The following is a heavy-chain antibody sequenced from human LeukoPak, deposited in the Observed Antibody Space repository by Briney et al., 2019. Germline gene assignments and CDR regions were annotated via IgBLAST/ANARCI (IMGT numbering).Heavy chain of an antibody. CDR3: ASHGSGYVPVDY. V-gene: IGHV4-59*08. CDR2: IYYSGST. D-gene: IGHD5-12*01. CDR1: GGSISSYY. J-gene: IGHJ4*02. Sequence: SETLSLTCTVSGGSISSYYWSWIRQPPGKGLEWIGYIYYSGSTNYNPSLKSRVTISVDTSKNQFSLKLSSVTAADTAVYYCASHGSGYVPVDYWGQGTLVTVSS.